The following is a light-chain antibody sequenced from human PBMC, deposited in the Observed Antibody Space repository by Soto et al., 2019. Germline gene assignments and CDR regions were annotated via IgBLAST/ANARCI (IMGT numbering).Light chain of an antibody. V-gene: IGKV1-12*01. J-gene: IGKJ4*01. CDR1: QGISSC. CDR3: HPLNRWPLT. CDR2: DAS. Sequence: DIQMTQSPSTVSLSVGDRVTITCRASQGISSCLTWYQQKPGNAPKLLIYDASNMHSGIPSRFSGSVSGTDFTLTISNLEPEDFAAYYCHPLNRWPLTFCGGTKVEVK.